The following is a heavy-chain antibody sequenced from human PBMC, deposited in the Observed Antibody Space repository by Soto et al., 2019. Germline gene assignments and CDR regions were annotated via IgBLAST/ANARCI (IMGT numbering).Heavy chain of an antibody. CDR1: GDSVSSYSAA. V-gene: IGHV6-1*01. J-gene: IGHJ3*02. Sequence: PSQTLSLTCAISGDSVSSYSAAWNWIRQSPSRGLEWLGRTYYRSKWYNDYAVSVKSRITINPDTSKNQFSLQLNSVTPEDTAVYYCARCPVVFIAVAGTPLTRVLCRAFDIWGQGTMVTVSS. CDR2: TYYRSKWYN. D-gene: IGHD6-19*01. CDR3: ARCPVVFIAVAGTPLTRVLCRAFDI.